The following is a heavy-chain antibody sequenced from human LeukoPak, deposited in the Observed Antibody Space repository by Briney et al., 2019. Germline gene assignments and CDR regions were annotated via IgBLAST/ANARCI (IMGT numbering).Heavy chain of an antibody. CDR1: GFTFSSYA. CDR2: ISGSGGST. Sequence: GGSLRLSCAASGFTFSSYAMSWVRQAPGKGLEWVSAISGSGGSTYYADSVKGRFTISRDNSKNTLYLQMNSLRAEDTAVYYCARDYGYGGEPIKSYIFDYWGQGTLVTVSS. D-gene: IGHD2-21*01. J-gene: IGHJ4*02. CDR3: ARDYGYGGEPIKSYIFDY. V-gene: IGHV3-23*01.